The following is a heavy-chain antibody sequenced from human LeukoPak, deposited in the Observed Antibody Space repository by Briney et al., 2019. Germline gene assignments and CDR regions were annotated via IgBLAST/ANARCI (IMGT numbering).Heavy chain of an antibody. CDR3: ARRHGGGYDLN. D-gene: IGHD5-12*01. V-gene: IGHV1-18*01. Sequence: EASVKVSCKASGYTLTNYDINWVRQSPGQGLEWMGWISTYNGNTNYAQKLQGSVTMTTDTSTSTAYMELRSLRSDDTAVYYCARRHGGGYDLNWGQGTLVTVSS. CDR1: GYTLTNYD. J-gene: IGHJ4*02. CDR2: ISTYNGNT.